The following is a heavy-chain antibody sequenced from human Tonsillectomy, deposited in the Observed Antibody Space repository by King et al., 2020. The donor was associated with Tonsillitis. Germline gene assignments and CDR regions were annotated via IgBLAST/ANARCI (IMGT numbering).Heavy chain of an antibody. CDR2: ISSSGSTI. CDR3: AREYCSGGSCYSWYFDL. D-gene: IGHD2-15*01. CDR1: GFTFSNYE. J-gene: IGHJ2*01. Sequence: QLVQSGGGLVQPGGSLRVSCAASGFTFSNYEMKWVRQAPGKGLEWVSFISSSGSTIYYADSVKGRFTISRDNARNSLYLQMNSLRAEDTAVYYCAREYCSGGSCYSWYFDLWGRGTLVTVSS. V-gene: IGHV3-48*03.